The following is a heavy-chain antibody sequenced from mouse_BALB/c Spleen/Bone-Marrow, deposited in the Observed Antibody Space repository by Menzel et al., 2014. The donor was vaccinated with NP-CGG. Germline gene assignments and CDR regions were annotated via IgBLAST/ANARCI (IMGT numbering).Heavy chain of an antibody. V-gene: IGHV1S41*01. Sequence: DLVKPGASVKLSCKASGYTFTSYWINWIKQRPGQGLEWIGRIAPGSGSTYYNEMFKGKATLTVDTSSSTAYIQHSSLSSEDSAVYFCARVPIYYGNYGAMDYWGQGTSVTVSS. CDR3: ARVPIYYGNYGAMDY. J-gene: IGHJ4*01. CDR2: IAPGSGST. CDR1: GYTFTSYW. D-gene: IGHD2-1*01.